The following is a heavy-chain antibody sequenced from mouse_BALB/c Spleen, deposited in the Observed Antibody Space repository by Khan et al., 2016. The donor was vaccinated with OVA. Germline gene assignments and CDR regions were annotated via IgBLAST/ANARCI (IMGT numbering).Heavy chain of an antibody. CDR2: IDPFNGGT. V-gene: IGHV1S135*01. CDR3: ARQTLDY. CDR1: DYSFTSYY. Sequence: EVQLQESGPELMKPGASVKISCKASDYSFTSYYMHWVKQSHGKSLEWIGCIDPFNGGTTYNQKFKGKATLTVDKSSSTAYMHLSTLTSEDSAVYYCARQTLDYWGQGTSVTVSS. J-gene: IGHJ4*01.